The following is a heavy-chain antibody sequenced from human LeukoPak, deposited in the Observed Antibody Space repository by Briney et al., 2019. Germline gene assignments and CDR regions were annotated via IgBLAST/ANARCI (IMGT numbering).Heavy chain of an antibody. V-gene: IGHV4-61*01. CDR2: IFYTGST. Sequence: PSETLSLTCTVSGGSVTSGSYYWSWIRQPPGKGLEWIGCIFYTGSTNYNPSLKSRVTISVDTSKNQFSLKLSSVTAVDTALYYCAAVLTAYSSIDYWGQGILVTVSS. J-gene: IGHJ4*02. CDR1: GGSVTSGSYY. D-gene: IGHD3-9*01. CDR3: AAVLTAYSSIDY.